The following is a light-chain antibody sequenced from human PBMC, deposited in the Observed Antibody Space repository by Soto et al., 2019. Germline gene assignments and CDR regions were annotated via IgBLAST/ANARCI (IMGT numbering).Light chain of an antibody. V-gene: IGLV1-47*01. CDR3: ATWDDSLSVLYV. Sequence: QSVLTQPPSASGTPGQRVTISCSGSSSNIGRNYVYWYQQLPGTAPKLLIYRNNQRPSGVPGRFSGSKSGTSASLAISGLRSDDEADYFCATWDDSLSVLYVFGTGTKLTVL. CDR2: RNN. CDR1: SSNIGRNY. J-gene: IGLJ1*01.